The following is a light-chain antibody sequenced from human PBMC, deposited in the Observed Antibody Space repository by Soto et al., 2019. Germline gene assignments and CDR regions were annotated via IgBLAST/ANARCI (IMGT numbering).Light chain of an antibody. CDR2: AAS. CDR1: QDISSS. CDR3: QRYRSAST. Sequence: DIQMTQSPSSLSASVGDSVTITCRASQDISSSLAWYQQRPGKVPQLLIYAASTLQSGVPSRFSGSGSGTDFTLTISGLQLEDAAIYYCQRYRSASTFGQGTRLEI. J-gene: IGKJ5*01. V-gene: IGKV1-27*01.